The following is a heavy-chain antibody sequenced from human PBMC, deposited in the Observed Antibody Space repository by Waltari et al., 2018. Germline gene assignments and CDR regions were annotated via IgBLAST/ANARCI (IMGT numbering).Heavy chain of an antibody. V-gene: IGHV5-51*01. CDR3: ARQNIHSYGYGYFDF. Sequence: EVQLEQSGAEVKKPGESLKISCNGSGYSFAKYWIGWGRQMPGKGLEWMGAIYPGDSNTKYSLSVQGQVTISADTSISTAYLQWSSLKASDTAIYFCARQNIHSYGYGYFDFWGQGTLVTVSS. CDR2: IYPGDSNT. D-gene: IGHD5-18*01. CDR1: GYSFAKYW. J-gene: IGHJ4*02.